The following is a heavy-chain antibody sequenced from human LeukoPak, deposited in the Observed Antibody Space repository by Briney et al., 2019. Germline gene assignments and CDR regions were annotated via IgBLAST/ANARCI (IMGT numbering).Heavy chain of an antibody. J-gene: IGHJ2*01. CDR2: IYPGDSDT. CDR1: GYSFSTYW. CDR3: ARDAIVGATQGYFDL. V-gene: IGHV5-51*01. Sequence: GESLKISCKGSGYSFSTYWIGWVRQVPGKGLEWMGIIYPGDSDTRYSPSFQGQVTISAGKSINTAYLQWSNLKASDTAMYFCARDAIVGATQGYFDLWGRGTLVTVSS. D-gene: IGHD1-26*01.